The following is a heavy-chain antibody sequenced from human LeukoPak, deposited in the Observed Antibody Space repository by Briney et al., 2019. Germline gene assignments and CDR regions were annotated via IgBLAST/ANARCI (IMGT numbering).Heavy chain of an antibody. D-gene: IGHD4-17*01. CDR2: ISGSGGST. Sequence: PGGSLRLSCAASGFTFSSYAMSWVRQAPGKGLEWVSAISGSGGSTYYADSVKGRFTISRDNSKNTLYLQMNSLRAEDTAVYYCAKDSPPKDGDYPYYFDYWGQGTLVTVSS. CDR1: GFTFSSYA. J-gene: IGHJ4*02. CDR3: AKDSPPKDGDYPYYFDY. V-gene: IGHV3-23*01.